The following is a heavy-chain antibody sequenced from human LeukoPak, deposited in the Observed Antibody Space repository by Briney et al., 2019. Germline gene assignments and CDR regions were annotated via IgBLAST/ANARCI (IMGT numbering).Heavy chain of an antibody. CDR1: GGSISSYY. D-gene: IGHD3-3*01. V-gene: IGHV4-4*07. Sequence: SETLSLTCTVSGGSISSYYWSWIRQPAGKGLEWIGRIYTSGSTNYNPSLKSRVTMSVDTSKNQFSLKLSSVTAADTAVYYCARDNRILEWSGDWFDPWGQGTLVTVSS. J-gene: IGHJ5*02. CDR2: IYTSGST. CDR3: ARDNRILEWSGDWFDP.